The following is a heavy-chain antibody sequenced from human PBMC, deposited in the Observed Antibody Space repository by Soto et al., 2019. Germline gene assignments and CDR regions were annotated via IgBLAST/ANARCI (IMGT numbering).Heavy chain of an antibody. CDR3: ARGSVDKVASSGFYEY. CDR2: INHSGGT. CDR1: GGSFSAYY. V-gene: IGHV4-34*01. D-gene: IGHD3-22*01. Sequence: SETLSLTCAVYGGSFSAYYWSWIRQPPGKGLEWIGEINHSGGTSYNPSLKSRVTISVDTSKSQFSLKLTSVTAADRAVYYCARGSVDKVASSGFYEYWGPGTPVTVSS. J-gene: IGHJ4*02.